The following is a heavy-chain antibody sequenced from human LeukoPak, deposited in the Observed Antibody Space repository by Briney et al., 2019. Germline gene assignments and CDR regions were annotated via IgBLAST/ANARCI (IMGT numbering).Heavy chain of an antibody. CDR2: ISAYNGNT. J-gene: IGHJ3*02. Sequence: GASVKVSCMASGYTFNSYGIIWVRQAPGPRLEWMGWISAYNGNTNYPQKLQGRVPMTTDTSTSTAYMELRSLRSDDTAVYYCAAPMVGDAFNIWGQGTKVTVSS. CDR1: GYTFNSYG. D-gene: IGHD4/OR15-4a*01. V-gene: IGHV1-18*01. CDR3: AAPMVGDAFNI.